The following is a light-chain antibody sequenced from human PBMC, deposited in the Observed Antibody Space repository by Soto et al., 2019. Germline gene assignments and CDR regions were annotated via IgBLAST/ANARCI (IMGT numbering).Light chain of an antibody. CDR1: QSISSTY. J-gene: IGKJ1*01. CDR3: QQYYASSWT. CDR2: AAS. Sequence: EIVLTRSPGTLSLSPGERATLTCRASQSISSTYLAWYRQKPGQAPRLLIYAASSRATGIPDRFSGSGSGTDFTLTISRLEPEDFAVYYCQQYYASSWTFGQGTKVDIK. V-gene: IGKV3-20*01.